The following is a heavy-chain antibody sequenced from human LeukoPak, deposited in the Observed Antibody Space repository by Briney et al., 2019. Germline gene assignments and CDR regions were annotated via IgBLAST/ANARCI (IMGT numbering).Heavy chain of an antibody. Sequence: GGSLRLSCAASGFTFSSYSMNWVRPAPRKRLEWVSSISSSSSYIYYADSVKGRFTISRDNAKNSLYLQMNSLRAEDTAVYYCAGATDPNYFDYWGQGTLVTVSS. D-gene: IGHD2-21*02. V-gene: IGHV3-21*01. CDR1: GFTFSSYS. CDR2: ISSSSSYI. CDR3: AGATDPNYFDY. J-gene: IGHJ4*02.